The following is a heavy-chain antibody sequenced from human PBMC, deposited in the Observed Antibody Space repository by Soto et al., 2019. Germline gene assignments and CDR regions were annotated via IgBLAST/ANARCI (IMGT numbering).Heavy chain of an antibody. J-gene: IGHJ4*02. CDR2: INSDGSST. Sequence: GGSLRLSCAASGFTFSSYWMHWVRQAPGKGLVWVSRINSDGSSTSYADSVKGRFTISRDNAKNTLYLQMNSLRAEDTAVYYCARVPLGDYVVDYWGQGTLVTVSS. V-gene: IGHV3-74*01. CDR3: ARVPLGDYVVDY. D-gene: IGHD4-17*01. CDR1: GFTFSSYW.